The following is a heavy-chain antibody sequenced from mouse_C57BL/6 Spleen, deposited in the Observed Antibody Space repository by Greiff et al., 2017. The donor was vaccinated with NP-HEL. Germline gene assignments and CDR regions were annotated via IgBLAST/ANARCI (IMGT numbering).Heavy chain of an antibody. D-gene: IGHD1-3*01. CDR3: AKVGGPFAY. CDR1: GYTFTSYW. Sequence: QVQLQQPGAELVKPGASVKLSCKASGYTFTSYWMHWVKQRPGQGLEWIGMIHPNSGSTNYNEKFKSKATLTVDKSSSTAYMQLSSRTSEDSAVYYCAKVGGPFAYWGQGTLVTVSA. CDR2: IHPNSGST. J-gene: IGHJ3*01. V-gene: IGHV1-64*01.